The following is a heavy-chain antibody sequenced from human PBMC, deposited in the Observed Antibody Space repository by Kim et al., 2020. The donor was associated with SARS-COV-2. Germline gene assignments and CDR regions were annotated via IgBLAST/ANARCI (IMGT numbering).Heavy chain of an antibody. CDR2: INHSGST. V-gene: IGHV4-34*01. J-gene: IGHJ5*02. CDR3: ARGTYSSSGVRGWFDP. D-gene: IGHD6-13*01. Sequence: SETLSLTCAVYGGSFSGYYWSWIRQPPGKGLEWIGEINHSGSTNYNPSLKSRVTISVDTSKNQFSLKLSSVTAADTAVYYCARGTYSSSGVRGWFDPWGQGTLVTVSS. CDR1: GGSFSGYY.